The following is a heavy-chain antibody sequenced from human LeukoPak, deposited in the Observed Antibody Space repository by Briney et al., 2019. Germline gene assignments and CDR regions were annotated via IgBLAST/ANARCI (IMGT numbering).Heavy chain of an antibody. CDR1: GFTFSSYA. V-gene: IGHV3-23*01. Sequence: GGSLRLSCAASGFTFSSYAMSWVRQAPGKGLEWVSAISGSGGSTFYADSVKGRFTVSRDNSKTTLYLQMNSLRAEDTAVYYCAKRDSSGWPGSFDYWGQGTLVTVSS. CDR2: ISGSGGST. CDR3: AKRDSSGWPGSFDY. D-gene: IGHD6-19*01. J-gene: IGHJ4*02.